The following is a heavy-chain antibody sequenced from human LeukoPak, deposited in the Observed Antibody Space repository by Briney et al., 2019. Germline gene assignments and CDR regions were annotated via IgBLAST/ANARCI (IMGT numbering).Heavy chain of an antibody. D-gene: IGHD5-18*01. CDR1: GGSISSSSYY. Sequence: SETLSLTCTVSGGSISSSSYYWGWIRQPPGKGLEWIGSIYYSGSTNYNPSLKSRVTISVDTSKNQFFLKLSSVTAADTAVYYCAREGAAMAHFDYWGQGTLVTVSS. V-gene: IGHV4-39*07. CDR3: AREGAAMAHFDY. J-gene: IGHJ4*02. CDR2: IYYSGST.